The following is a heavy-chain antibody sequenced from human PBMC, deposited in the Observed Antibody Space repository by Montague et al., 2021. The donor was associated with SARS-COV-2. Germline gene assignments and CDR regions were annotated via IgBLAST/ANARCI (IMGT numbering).Heavy chain of an antibody. J-gene: IGHJ4*02. CDR1: GGSIRTSDYY. CDR2: IDDSGYT. V-gene: IGHV4-39*01. CDR3: VSPSMILVL. D-gene: IGHD3-22*01. Sequence: SETLSLTCSVSGGSIRTSDYYWGWIRQPPGKGLEWIGTIDDSGYTYYSPSLKSRVTISLDTSKNQFYLRSNSVTAADTDVYYCVSPSMILVLWGQGTLVTVSS.